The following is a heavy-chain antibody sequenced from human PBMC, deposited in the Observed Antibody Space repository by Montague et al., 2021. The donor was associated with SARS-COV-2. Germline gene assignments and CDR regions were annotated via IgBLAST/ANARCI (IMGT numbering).Heavy chain of an antibody. D-gene: IGHD6-6*01. CDR2: ISSSTNII. CDR1: GFTFSSYS. J-gene: IGHJ3*01. Sequence: SLRLSCAASGFTFSSYSVNWVRHAPGKGLEWISYISSSTNIIYYADSVKGRFTISRDNARNSLYLQMNSLRVDDTAVYYCAKDLVLRAARPDALDVWGQGTVVTVSS. V-gene: IGHV3-48*04. CDR3: AKDLVLRAARPDALDV.